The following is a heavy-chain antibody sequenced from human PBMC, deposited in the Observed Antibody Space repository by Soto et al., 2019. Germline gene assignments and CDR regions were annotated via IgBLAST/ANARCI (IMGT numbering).Heavy chain of an antibody. CDR1: GYNFTNYA. CDR3: ARDSRINFDY. D-gene: IGHD2-15*01. J-gene: IGHJ4*02. CDR2: INAGNGNT. V-gene: IGHV1-3*05. Sequence: QVQLVQSVAEEKKPGASVKVSCKASGYNFTNYALHWVRQAPGQRLECMGWINAGNGNTKYSQKFQGRVTITRDTSASTAYMELSSLRSEATAVYYCARDSRINFDYWGQGTLVTVSS.